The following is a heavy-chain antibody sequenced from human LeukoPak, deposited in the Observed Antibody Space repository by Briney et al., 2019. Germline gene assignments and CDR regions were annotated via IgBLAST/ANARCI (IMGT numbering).Heavy chain of an antibody. CDR1: GGSISSSSYY. CDR2: IYYSGST. CDR3: ARLYTITIFGVAYGGWFDP. Sequence: PSETLSLTCTVSGGSISSSSYYWGWIRQPPGKGLEWIGSIYYSGSTYYNPSLKSRVTTSVDTSKNQFSLKLSSVTAADTAVYYCARLYTITIFGVAYGGWFDPWGQGTLVTVSS. D-gene: IGHD3-3*01. J-gene: IGHJ5*02. V-gene: IGHV4-39*01.